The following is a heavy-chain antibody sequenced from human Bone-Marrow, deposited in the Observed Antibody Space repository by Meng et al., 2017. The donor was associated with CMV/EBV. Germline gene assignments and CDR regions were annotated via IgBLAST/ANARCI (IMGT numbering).Heavy chain of an antibody. CDR2: IIPILGIA. V-gene: IGHV1-69*10. D-gene: IGHD1-26*01. Sequence: SVKVSCKASGGTFSSHAISWVRQAPGQGLEWMGGIIPILGIANYAQKFQGRVTITADKSTSTAYMELSSLRSEDTAVYYCARGRVPRELLRNAFDIWGQGTMVTVSS. CDR3: ARGRVPRELLRNAFDI. J-gene: IGHJ3*02. CDR1: GGTFSSHA.